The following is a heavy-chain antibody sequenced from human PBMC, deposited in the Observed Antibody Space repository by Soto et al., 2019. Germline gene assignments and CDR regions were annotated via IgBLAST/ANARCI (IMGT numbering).Heavy chain of an antibody. J-gene: IGHJ5*02. CDR3: ARVWTSSPTAWSDR. V-gene: IGHV4-59*01. CDR1: CGSISNYY. CDR2: IYYSGST. D-gene: IGHD6-19*01. Sequence: PSETQSLTCSVSCGSISNYYGSWIRHPPGKGLEWIGYIYYSGSTNYNPSLKSRVTMSIDMSKNQFSLKLSSVTPAATAVYYCARVWTSSPTAWSDRWGQGTLVTV.